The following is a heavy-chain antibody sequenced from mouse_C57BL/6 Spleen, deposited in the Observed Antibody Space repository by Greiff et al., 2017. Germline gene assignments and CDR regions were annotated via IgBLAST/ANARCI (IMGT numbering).Heavy chain of an antibody. V-gene: IGHV1-81*01. CDR3: AKEERNGDVGDY. CDR1: GYTFTSYG. Sequence: QVQLQQSGAELARPGASVKLSCKASGYTFTSYGISWVKQRTGQGLEWIGEIYPRSGNTYYNEKFKGKATLTADKSYSTAYMELRSLTSEDSAVYFCAKEERNGDVGDYGGQGTTLTVSS. D-gene: IGHD4-1*01. J-gene: IGHJ2*01. CDR2: IYPRSGNT.